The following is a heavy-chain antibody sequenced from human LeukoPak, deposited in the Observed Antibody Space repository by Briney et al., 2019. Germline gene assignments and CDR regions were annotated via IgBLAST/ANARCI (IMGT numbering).Heavy chain of an antibody. V-gene: IGHV3-30*03. CDR1: GFTFSSYG. D-gene: IGHD3-9*01. CDR3: ARPYYDILTGYYDYFDY. Sequence: PGRSLRLSCAASGFTFSSYGMHWVRQAPGKGLEWVAVISYDGSNKYYADSVKGRFTISRDNSKNTLYLQMNSLRAEDTAVYYCARPYYDILTGYYDYFDYWGQGTLATVSS. CDR2: ISYDGSNK. J-gene: IGHJ4*02.